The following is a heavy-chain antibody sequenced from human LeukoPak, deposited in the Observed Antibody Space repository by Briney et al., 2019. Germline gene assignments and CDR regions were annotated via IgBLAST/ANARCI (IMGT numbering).Heavy chain of an antibody. D-gene: IGHD3-22*01. J-gene: IGHJ4*02. Sequence: SETLSLTCTVSGGSISSSSYYWGWIRQPPGKELEWIGSIYYNGSTYYNPSLKSRVTISVDTSKNQFSLKLSSVTAADTAVYYCARNYYDTSGYYYPALFDYWGQGTLVTVSS. V-gene: IGHV4-39*01. CDR2: IYYNGST. CDR3: ARNYYDTSGYYYPALFDY. CDR1: GGSISSSSYY.